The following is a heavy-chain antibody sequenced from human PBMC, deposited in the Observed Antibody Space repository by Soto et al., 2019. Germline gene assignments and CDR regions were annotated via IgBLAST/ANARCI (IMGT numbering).Heavy chain of an antibody. CDR1: GFTVSSNY. CDR3: ASLVATDYYGMDV. V-gene: IGHV3-53*04. CDR2: IYSGGST. J-gene: IGHJ6*02. D-gene: IGHD5-12*01. Sequence: EVQLVESGGGLVQPGGSLRLSCAASGFTVSSNYMSWVRQAPGKGLEWVSVIYSGGSTYYADSVKGRFTISRHNPKNTLYLQMNSLRAEDTAVYYCASLVATDYYGMDVWGQGTTVTVSS.